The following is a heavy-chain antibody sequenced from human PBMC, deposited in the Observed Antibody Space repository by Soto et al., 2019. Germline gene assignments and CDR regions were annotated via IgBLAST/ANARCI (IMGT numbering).Heavy chain of an antibody. D-gene: IGHD1-1*01. CDR1: GDSISSADYY. CDR2: IFYSGTT. CDR3: ARDLWVEPELYYYGMDV. V-gene: IGHV4-30-4*01. J-gene: IGHJ6*02. Sequence: PSGSLSLTCAVSGDSISSADYYWSWIRQTPGKGLEWIGHIFYSGTTYYNPSLKSRLTISVDTSKNHFSLRLTSVTAADTAVYYCARDLWVEPELYYYGMDVWGQGTTVTVSS.